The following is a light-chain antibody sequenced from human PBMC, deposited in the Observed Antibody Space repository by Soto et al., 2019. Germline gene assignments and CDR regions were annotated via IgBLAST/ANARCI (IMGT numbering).Light chain of an antibody. CDR3: QQYGNSPIT. CDR1: QSVSSSY. Sequence: EIVLTQSPGTLSLSPGERATLSCRASQSVSSSYLAWYQQKPGQSLRLLISGASSRATGIPDRFSGSGSGTDFTLTISRLEPEDFAIYYCQQYGNSPITFGQGTRLEIK. CDR2: GAS. J-gene: IGKJ5*01. V-gene: IGKV3-20*01.